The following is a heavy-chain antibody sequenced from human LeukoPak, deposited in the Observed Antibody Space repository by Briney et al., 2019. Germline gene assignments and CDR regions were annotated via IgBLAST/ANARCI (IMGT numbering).Heavy chain of an antibody. Sequence: SETLSLTCAVYGGSFSGYNWSWIRQPPGKGLEWIGEINHSGSTNYNPSLKSRVTISVDTSKNQFSLKLSSVTAADTAVYYCARPTDSSGYYDAFDIWGQGTMVTVSS. D-gene: IGHD3-22*01. V-gene: IGHV4-34*01. J-gene: IGHJ3*02. CDR2: INHSGST. CDR3: ARPTDSSGYYDAFDI. CDR1: GGSFSGYN.